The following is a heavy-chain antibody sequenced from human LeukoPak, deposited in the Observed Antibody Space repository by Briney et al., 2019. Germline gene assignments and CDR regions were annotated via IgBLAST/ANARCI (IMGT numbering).Heavy chain of an antibody. CDR2: IWFDKNQ. CDR1: GFILNDYG. V-gene: IGHV3-33*01. Sequence: PGGSLKLSRAASGFILNDYGMHWVRQAPGKGLEWVADIWFDKNQHFADSVKGRFAISRDNSKNTVYLQINSLRAEDTAVYYCARDRHCVNGVCHSPPGMDVWGQGTTVTVSS. CDR3: ARDRHCVNGVCHSPPGMDV. D-gene: IGHD2-8*01. J-gene: IGHJ6*02.